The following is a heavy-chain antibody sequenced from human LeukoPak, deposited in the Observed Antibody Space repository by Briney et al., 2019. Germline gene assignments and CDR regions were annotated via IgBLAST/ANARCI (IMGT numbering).Heavy chain of an antibody. Sequence: SETLSLTRAVSGGSISSGGYSWSWIRQPPGKGLEWIGYIYHSGSTYYNPSLKSRVTISVDRSKNQFSLKLSSVTAADTAVYYCARAPGKYRAAADIWGQGTMVTVSS. CDR1: GGSISSGGYS. CDR2: IYHSGST. J-gene: IGHJ3*02. CDR3: ARAPGKYRAAADI. D-gene: IGHD6-13*01. V-gene: IGHV4-30-2*01.